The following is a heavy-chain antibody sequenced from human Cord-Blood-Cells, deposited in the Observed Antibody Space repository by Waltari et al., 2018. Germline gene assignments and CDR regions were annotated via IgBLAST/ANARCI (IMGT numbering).Heavy chain of an antibody. V-gene: IGHV3-30*02. Sequence: QVQLVESGGGVVQPGGSLRLSCAASGFTFSSYGMHWVRQAPGKGLEWVAFIRYDGSNKDYADAVKGRFTISGDNSKNTLYLQMNSLRAEDTAVYYCASADFWGQGTLVTVSS. CDR2: IRYDGSNK. D-gene: IGHD6-19*01. CDR1: GFTFSSYG. J-gene: IGHJ4*02. CDR3: ASADF.